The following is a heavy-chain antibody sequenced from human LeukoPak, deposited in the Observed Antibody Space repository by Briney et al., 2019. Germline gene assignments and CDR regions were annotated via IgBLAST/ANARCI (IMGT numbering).Heavy chain of an antibody. CDR1: GVTVSSNY. CDR3: ARSQGDIAAAGTGYFDY. V-gene: IGHV3-66*01. Sequence: GGSLRLSCAASGVTVSSNYMRGVRQAPGKGVEWGSGIYSGGSTYYTDSVKRRFTLSRANSKHTLYLRINSLRAEDTAVYYCARSQGDIAAAGTGYFDYWRQGTLVTVSS. CDR2: IYSGGST. J-gene: IGHJ4*02. D-gene: IGHD6-13*01.